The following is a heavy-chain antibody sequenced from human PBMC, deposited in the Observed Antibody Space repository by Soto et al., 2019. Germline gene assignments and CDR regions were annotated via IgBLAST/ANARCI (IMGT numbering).Heavy chain of an antibody. V-gene: IGHV3-30*18. J-gene: IGHJ6*02. D-gene: IGHD6-19*01. CDR2: VSYDGNNQ. CDR3: AKSASGWDRYFYGMDV. CDR1: GFTFSSFG. Sequence: ESGGGVVPPGRSLRLSCVASGFTFSSFGIHWVRQAPGKGLEWVALVSYDGNNQYYADSVKGRFTISRDNSKTTVYLQVNSLRPEDTAVYYCAKSASGWDRYFYGMDVWGQGTTVTVSS.